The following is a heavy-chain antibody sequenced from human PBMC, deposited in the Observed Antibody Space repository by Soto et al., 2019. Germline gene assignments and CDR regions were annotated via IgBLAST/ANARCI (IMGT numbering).Heavy chain of an antibody. D-gene: IGHD2-2*01. J-gene: IGHJ5*02. CDR2: ISAGGGNT. Sequence: EVQLLESGGGLVQPGGSLRLSCAASGFSFSTYAMSWVRQDPGKGLEWVSGISAGGGNTFYADSVRGRFTISRDNSKNTLYLQINSLRAEDTALYYCVKHSEYQLLSWFDPWGQGTLVIVSS. CDR1: GFSFSTYA. V-gene: IGHV3-23*01. CDR3: VKHSEYQLLSWFDP.